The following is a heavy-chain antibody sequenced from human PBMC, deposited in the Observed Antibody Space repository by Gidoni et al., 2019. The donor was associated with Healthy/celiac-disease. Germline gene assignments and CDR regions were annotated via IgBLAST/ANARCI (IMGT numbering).Heavy chain of an antibody. V-gene: IGHV4-34*01. J-gene: IGHJ4*02. Sequence: QVQLQQWGAGLLKPSETLSLTCAVYGGSFSGYYWSWIRQPPGKGLEWIGEINHSGSTNYNPSLKSRVTISVDTSKNQFSLKLSSVTAADTAVYYCARGGGIAARLEPYAFDYWGQRTLVTVSS. CDR2: INHSGST. CDR3: ARGGGIAARLEPYAFDY. D-gene: IGHD6-6*01. CDR1: GGSFSGYY.